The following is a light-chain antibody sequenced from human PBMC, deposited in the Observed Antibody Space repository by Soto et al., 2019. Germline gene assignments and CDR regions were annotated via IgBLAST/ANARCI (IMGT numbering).Light chain of an antibody. CDR2: DAS. J-gene: IGKJ5*01. Sequence: DIQMTQSPSTLSASVGDRVTITCRASQSISRWLAWYKQKPGKAPKLLIYDASTLESGVPSRFSGSGSGTEFTLTISSLQPDDFATYYRQQYNSYSAFGQGTRLEIK. V-gene: IGKV1-5*01. CDR3: QQYNSYSA. CDR1: QSISRW.